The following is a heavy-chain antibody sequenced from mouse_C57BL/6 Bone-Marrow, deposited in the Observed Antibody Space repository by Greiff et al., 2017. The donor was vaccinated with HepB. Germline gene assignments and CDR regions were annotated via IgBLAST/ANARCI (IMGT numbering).Heavy chain of an antibody. D-gene: IGHD2-4*01. CDR3: TRYDYDDGFAY. CDR1: GYTFTDYE. CDR2: IDPETGGT. Sequence: VQVVESGAELVRPGASVTLSCKASGYTFTDYEMHWVKQTPVHGLEWIGAIDPETGGTAYNQKFKGKAILTADKSSSTAYMELRSLTSEDSAVYYCTRYDYDDGFAYWGQGTLVTVSA. V-gene: IGHV1-15*01. J-gene: IGHJ3*01.